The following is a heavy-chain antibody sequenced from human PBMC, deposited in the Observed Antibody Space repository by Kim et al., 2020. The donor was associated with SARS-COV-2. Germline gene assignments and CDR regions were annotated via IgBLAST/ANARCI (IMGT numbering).Heavy chain of an antibody. CDR3: ARVNYDSPGGY. D-gene: IGHD3-22*01. J-gene: IGHJ4*02. CDR1: GFRFSSYW. V-gene: IGHV3-7*01. CDR2: IIGDGSVK. Sequence: GGSLRLSCAASGFRFSSYWMSWVRQAPGKGLEWVANIIGDGSVKYYLESVKGRFTISRDNANNSVYLQMHSLRAEDMAVYYCARVNYDSPGGYWGQGTLVIVSS.